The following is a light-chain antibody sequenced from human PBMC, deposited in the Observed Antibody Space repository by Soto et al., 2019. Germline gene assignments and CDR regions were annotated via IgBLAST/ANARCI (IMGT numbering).Light chain of an antibody. Sequence: EIVLTQSPGTLSLSPGERATLSCRASQSVYSNYLAWYQQKPGQTPRLLIYGASSRATGIPDRFSGSGSGTAFSLTISRLETEDFAVYYCQQYDTSPFTFGPGTKVDVK. CDR3: QQYDTSPFT. V-gene: IGKV3-20*01. CDR1: QSVYSNY. CDR2: GAS. J-gene: IGKJ3*01.